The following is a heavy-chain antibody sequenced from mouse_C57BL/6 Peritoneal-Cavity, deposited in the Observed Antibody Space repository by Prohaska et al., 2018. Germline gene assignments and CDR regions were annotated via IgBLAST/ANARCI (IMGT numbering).Heavy chain of an antibody. D-gene: IGHD2-1*01. CDR3: SRERYGNHSFYY. CDR1: GFSLTSHA. Sequence: LVAPSQSLSITCTVTGFSLTSHAIRWVSQPPGKTLKWLGVIWTGGGTKYNSALKSRLSISKDNYRSQVVLKMNRRQTDDTARYYYSRERYGNHSFYYWGQGTTLTVSS. V-gene: IGHV2-9-1*01. CDR2: IWTGGGT. J-gene: IGHJ2*01.